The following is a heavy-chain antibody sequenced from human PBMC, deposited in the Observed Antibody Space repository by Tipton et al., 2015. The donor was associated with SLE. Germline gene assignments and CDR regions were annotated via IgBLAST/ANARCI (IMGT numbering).Heavy chain of an antibody. V-gene: IGHV4-34*01. CDR1: GGSFRGYY. J-gene: IGHJ3*02. Sequence: TLSLTCAVYGGSFRGYYWSWIRQPPGKGLEWIGEINHSGSTNYNPSLKSRVTISVDTSKNQFSLKLSSVTAADTAVYYCARISLTERSAFDIWGQGTMVTVSS. CDR3: ARISLTERSAFDI. CDR2: INHSGST.